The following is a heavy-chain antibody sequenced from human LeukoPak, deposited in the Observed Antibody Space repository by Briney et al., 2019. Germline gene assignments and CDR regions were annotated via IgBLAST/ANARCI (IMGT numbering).Heavy chain of an antibody. CDR1: GFSFSSHG. Sequence: GGSLRLSCAASGFSFSSHGMSWVRQAPGKGLEWVSGIIGGAGSTYYADSVKGRFTISGDNSKNTLFLQMNSLRAEDTAVYYCAHGAMYQLDYWGQGTLVAVSS. CDR2: IIGGAGST. V-gene: IGHV3-23*01. D-gene: IGHD2-2*01. CDR3: AHGAMYQLDY. J-gene: IGHJ4*02.